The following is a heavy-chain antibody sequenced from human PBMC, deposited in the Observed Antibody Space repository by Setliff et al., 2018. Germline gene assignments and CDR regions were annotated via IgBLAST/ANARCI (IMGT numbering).Heavy chain of an antibody. V-gene: IGHV5-51*01. Sequence: GESLKISCKGSGYSFSNFWIGWVCQMPGKGLEWMGIIYPGDSHTRYSPSFQGQVTMSADKSINTAYLQWSNLKASDTAVYYCARRGERFFNWFDPWGQGTLVTVSS. CDR3: ARRGERFFNWFDP. D-gene: IGHD2-21*01. J-gene: IGHJ5*02. CDR1: GYSFSNFW. CDR2: IYPGDSHT.